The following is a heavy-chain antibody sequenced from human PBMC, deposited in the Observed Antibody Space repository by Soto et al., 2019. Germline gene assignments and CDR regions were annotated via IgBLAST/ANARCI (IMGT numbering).Heavy chain of an antibody. CDR2: INHSGSA. Sequence: SETLSLTCAVYGGSLNGFYWSWIRQPPGKWLEWIGQINHSGSANYSPSLESRVTISVDTSKNQFSLRLTSVTAADTAVYYCARGRRYYDSSGYSKPFDIWGQGXMVTVSS. V-gene: IGHV4-34*01. CDR3: ARGRRYYDSSGYSKPFDI. J-gene: IGHJ3*02. CDR1: GGSLNGFY. D-gene: IGHD3-22*01.